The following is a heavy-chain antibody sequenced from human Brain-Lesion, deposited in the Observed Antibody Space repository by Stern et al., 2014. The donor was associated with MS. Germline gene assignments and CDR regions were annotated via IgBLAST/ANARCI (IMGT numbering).Heavy chain of an antibody. CDR1: GSTFSSYH. CDR3: ARAVRNQLLSEY. CDR2: TNPFSGNT. Sequence: VQLVESAADAKKPGASVKVSCKASGSTFSSYHITWVRQAPRHRLDWERRTNPFSGNTGYAQKFKGRFSMTSDPSISTVYMELTSLTSDDTAVYFCARAVRNQLLSEYWGQGTLVTVSS. D-gene: IGHD2-2*01. J-gene: IGHJ4*02. V-gene: IGHV1-8*01.